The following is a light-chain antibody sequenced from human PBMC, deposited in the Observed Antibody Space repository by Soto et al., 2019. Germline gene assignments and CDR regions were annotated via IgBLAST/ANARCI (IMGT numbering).Light chain of an antibody. CDR3: QQYGSSPRT. CDR1: QSVSSSY. V-gene: IGKV3-20*01. J-gene: IGKJ1*01. CDR2: DAS. Sequence: EIVLTQSPGTLSLSPGERATLSCRASQSVSSSYLAWYQQKPGQAPRLLIFDASSRATGISDRFSGSGSGTDFTLTISDVQPEDFAVYYCQQYGSSPRTFGQGTKVDIK.